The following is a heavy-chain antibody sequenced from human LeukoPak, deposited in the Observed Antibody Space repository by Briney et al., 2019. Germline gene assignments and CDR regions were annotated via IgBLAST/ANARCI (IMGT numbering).Heavy chain of an antibody. V-gene: IGHV1-8*01. Sequence: ASVKVSCKASGYTFTSYDINWVRQATGQGLEWMGWMNPNSGNTGYAQKFQGRVTMTRNTSISTAYMELSSLRSEDTAVYYCARAPPPGYYDSSGYTDYWGQGTLVTVSS. J-gene: IGHJ4*02. D-gene: IGHD3-22*01. CDR3: ARAPPPGYYDSSGYTDY. CDR1: GYTFTSYD. CDR2: MNPNSGNT.